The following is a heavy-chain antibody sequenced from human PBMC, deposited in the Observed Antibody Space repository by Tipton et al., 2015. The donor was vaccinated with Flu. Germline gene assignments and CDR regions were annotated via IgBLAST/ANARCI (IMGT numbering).Heavy chain of an antibody. J-gene: IGHJ5*02. CDR2: IYHSGST. D-gene: IGHD3-10*01. CDR1: GYSISSGYY. CDR3: ARVLVGYYGSGSYRRYNWFDP. V-gene: IGHV4-38-2*02. Sequence: SLTCTVSGYSISSGYYWGWIRQPPGKGLGWIGRIYHSGSTYYNPSLKSRVTISVDTSKNQFSLKLSPVTAADTAVYYCARVLVGYYGSGSYRRYNWFDPWGQGTLVTVSS.